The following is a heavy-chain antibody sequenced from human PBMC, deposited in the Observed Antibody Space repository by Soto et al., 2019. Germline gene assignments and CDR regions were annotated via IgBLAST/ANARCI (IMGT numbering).Heavy chain of an antibody. Sequence: KTSETLSLTCSVSGAAPTGGNYYWSWIRQVPGKGLEWIGHIYVTGAVDYNPSLRYRITITQDTSERQFSLNLRLVTAADTAVYYCARLRIATNNYKWFDPWGQGTLVTVSS. CDR3: ARLRIATNNYKWFDP. CDR1: GAAPTGGNYY. J-gene: IGHJ5*02. V-gene: IGHV4-31*03. CDR2: IYVTGAV. D-gene: IGHD2-21*01.